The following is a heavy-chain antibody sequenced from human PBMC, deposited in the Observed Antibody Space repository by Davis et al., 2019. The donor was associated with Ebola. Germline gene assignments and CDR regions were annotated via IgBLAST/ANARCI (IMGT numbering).Heavy chain of an antibody. CDR3: ARAGNYYDSGSPPWGMDV. Sequence: GESLKISCAASGFSVSTNYMNWVRQAPGKGLEWVSVMYSGGSTYYADSVKGRFTISRDNSKNTLYLQMNSLRVEDTAAYYCARAGNYYDSGSPPWGMDVWGQGTTVTVSS. J-gene: IGHJ6*02. CDR2: MYSGGST. V-gene: IGHV3-53*01. CDR1: GFSVSTNY. D-gene: IGHD3-10*01.